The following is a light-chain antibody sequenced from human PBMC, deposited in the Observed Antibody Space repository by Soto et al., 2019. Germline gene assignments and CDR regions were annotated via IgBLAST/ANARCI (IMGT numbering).Light chain of an antibody. CDR2: DAS. V-gene: IGKV1-13*02. CDR3: HEVNSYPQT. Sequence: AIQLTQSPSSLSASVGDRVTITCRASQGISSALAWYQQKPRKAPKLLIYDASSLDSGLPSRISGSASGTDVTSTISNHHPENFGIYSCHEVNSYPQTFGQGTRLEIK. J-gene: IGKJ5*01. CDR1: QGISSA.